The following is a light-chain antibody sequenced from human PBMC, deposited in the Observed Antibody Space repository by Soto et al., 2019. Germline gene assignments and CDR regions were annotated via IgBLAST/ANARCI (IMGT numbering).Light chain of an antibody. CDR3: QQYNNWPPA. V-gene: IGKV1-5*01. CDR1: QSISSW. CDR2: DAS. Sequence: DIQMTQSPSTLSASVGDRVTITLRASQSISSWLAWYQQKPGKAPKLLIYDASSLESGVPSRFSGSGSGTEFTLTISSLQSEDFAVYYCQQYNNWPPAFGQGTKVDIK. J-gene: IGKJ1*01.